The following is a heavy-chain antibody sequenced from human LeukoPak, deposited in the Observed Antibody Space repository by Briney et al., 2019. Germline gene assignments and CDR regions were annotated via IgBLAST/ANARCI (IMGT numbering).Heavy chain of an antibody. CDR3: ARDSAFEYYMDV. V-gene: IGHV1-18*01. J-gene: IGHJ6*03. D-gene: IGHD3-3*02. CDR1: GGTFSSYA. Sequence: ASVKVSCKASGGTFSSYAISWVRQAPGQGLEWMGWISAYNGNTNYAQKLQGRVTMTTDTSTSTAYMELRSLRSDDTAVYYCARDSAFEYYMDVWGKGTTVTISS. CDR2: ISAYNGNT.